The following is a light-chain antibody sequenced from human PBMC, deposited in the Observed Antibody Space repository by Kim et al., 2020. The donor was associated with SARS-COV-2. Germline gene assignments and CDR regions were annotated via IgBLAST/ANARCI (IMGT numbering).Light chain of an antibody. Sequence: QSIHTTCTATSSDVDGYNYVSWYQQHPGKAPKLMIYEVSKRRSGVPDRFSGSKSGNTASLTVSGLQAEDEADYYCSSYAGSNNPVFGGGTQLTVL. CDR3: SSYAGSNNPV. CDR1: SSDVDGYNY. J-gene: IGLJ3*02. CDR2: EVS. V-gene: IGLV2-8*01.